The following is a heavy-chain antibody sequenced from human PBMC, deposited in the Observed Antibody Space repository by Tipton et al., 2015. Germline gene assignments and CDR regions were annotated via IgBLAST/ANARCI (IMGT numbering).Heavy chain of an antibody. Sequence: SLRLSCEASGFTFSNYAMSWVRQAPGKGLEWVSGIGGSGDTTYYADSVKGRFTISRDNSKNTLYLQMNSLRVEDTAVYYCVRAGGEWLRFDWFDPWGQGTLVTVSS. CDR2: IGGSGDTT. J-gene: IGHJ5*02. D-gene: IGHD5-12*01. V-gene: IGHV3-23*01. CDR3: VRAGGEWLRFDWFDP. CDR1: GFTFSNYA.